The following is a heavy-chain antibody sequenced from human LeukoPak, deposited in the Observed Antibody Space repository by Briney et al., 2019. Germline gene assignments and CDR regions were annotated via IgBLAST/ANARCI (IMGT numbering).Heavy chain of an antibody. V-gene: IGHV1-3*03. CDR3: ARGGFCSGGSCSSGIDS. CDR1: GYTFTSYA. Sequence: APVKVSCKASGYTFTSYAMHWVRQAPGQRLEWMGWINAGNGHTKYSQEFQGRLTITRDTSASTAYMELSSLRSDDMAVYYCARGGFCSGGSCSSGIDSWGQGTLVTVSS. J-gene: IGHJ4*02. CDR2: INAGNGHT. D-gene: IGHD2-15*01.